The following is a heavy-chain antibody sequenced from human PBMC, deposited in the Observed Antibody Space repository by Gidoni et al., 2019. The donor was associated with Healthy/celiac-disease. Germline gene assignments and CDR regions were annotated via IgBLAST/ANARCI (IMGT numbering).Heavy chain of an antibody. CDR2: IIPIFGTA. CDR1: RGTFSSYA. CDR3: ARWGDIVVVPAAIGGWFDP. V-gene: IGHV1-69*01. D-gene: IGHD2-2*01. Sequence: QVQLVQSGAEVKKPGSSVKVSSKASRGTFSSYAISWVRQAPGQGLEWMGGIIPIFGTANYAQKFQGRVTITADESTSTAYMELSSLRSEDTAVYYCARWGDIVVVPAAIGGWFDPWGQGTLVTVSS. J-gene: IGHJ5*02.